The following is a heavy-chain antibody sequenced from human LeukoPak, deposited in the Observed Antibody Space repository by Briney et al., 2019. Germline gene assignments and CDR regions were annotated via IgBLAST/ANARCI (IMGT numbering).Heavy chain of an antibody. CDR3: ARGREWLGPYYYYGMDV. D-gene: IGHD6-19*01. CDR2: INHSGST. V-gene: IGHV4-34*01. CDR1: GGSFSGHY. J-gene: IGHJ6*02. Sequence: SETLSLTCAVYGGSFSGHYWSWIRQPPGKGLEWIGEINHSGSTNYNPSLKSRVTISVDTSKNQFSLKLSSVTAADTAVYYCARGREWLGPYYYYGMDVWGQGTTVTVSS.